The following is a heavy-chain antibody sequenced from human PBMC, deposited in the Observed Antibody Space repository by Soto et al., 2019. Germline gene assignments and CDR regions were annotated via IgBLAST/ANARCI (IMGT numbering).Heavy chain of an antibody. CDR2: ISAYNGNT. V-gene: IGHV1-18*04. D-gene: IGHD6-6*01. CDR1: GYTFTSYG. Sequence: ASVKVSCKXSGYTFTSYGISWVRQAPGQGLEWMGWISAYNGNTNYAQKLQGRVTMTTDTSTSTAYMELRSLRSDDTAVYYCAREVPIEYSSSWKGFDYWGQGTLVTVSS. CDR3: AREVPIEYSSSWKGFDY. J-gene: IGHJ4*02.